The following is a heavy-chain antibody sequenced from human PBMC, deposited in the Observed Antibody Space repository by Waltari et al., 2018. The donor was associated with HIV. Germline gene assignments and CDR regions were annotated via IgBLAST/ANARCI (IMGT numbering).Heavy chain of an antibody. J-gene: IGHJ4*02. CDR3: TRDRTYGPLRYFDY. Sequence: EVQLVESGGGLVQPGGSLRLSCAASGFTFSNYNFNWVRQAPGKGRELVSSISSSIDTIYYADSVKGRFTISRDNAKNSLYLQMNSLRDEDTAVYYCTRDRTYGPLRYFDYWGQGTLVTVSS. D-gene: IGHD3-10*01. V-gene: IGHV3-48*02. CDR2: ISSSIDTI. CDR1: GFTFSNYN.